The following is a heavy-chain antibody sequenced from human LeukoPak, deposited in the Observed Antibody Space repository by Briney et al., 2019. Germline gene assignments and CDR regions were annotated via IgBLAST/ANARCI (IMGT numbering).Heavy chain of an antibody. CDR3: ARQITMVRGVIITENWFDP. CDR1: GGSISSGSYY. D-gene: IGHD3-10*01. Sequence: SETLSLTCTVSGGSISSGSYYWSWIRQPAGKRLEWIGRIYTSGSTNYNPSLKSRVTMSVDTSKNQFSLKLSSVTAADTAVYYCARQITMVRGVIITENWFDPWGQGTLVTVSS. CDR2: IYTSGST. V-gene: IGHV4-61*02. J-gene: IGHJ5*02.